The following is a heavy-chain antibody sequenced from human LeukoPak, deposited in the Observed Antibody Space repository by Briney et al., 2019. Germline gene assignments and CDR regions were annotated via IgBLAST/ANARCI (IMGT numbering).Heavy chain of an antibody. D-gene: IGHD2-15*01. CDR2: INPNSGGT. V-gene: IGHV1-2*02. CDR3: ARGGVVVVAATPGGNWFDP. CDR1: GYTFTGYY. Sequence: ASVKVSCKASGYTFTGYYMHWVRQAPGQGLEWMGWINPNSGGTNYAQKFQGRVTMTRDTSISTAYMELSRLRSDDTAVYYCARGGVVVVAATPGGNWFDPWGQGTLVTVSS. J-gene: IGHJ5*02.